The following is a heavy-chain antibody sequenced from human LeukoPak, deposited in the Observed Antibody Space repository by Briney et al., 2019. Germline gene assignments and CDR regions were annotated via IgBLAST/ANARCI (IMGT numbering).Heavy chain of an antibody. CDR1: GGSINGYY. D-gene: IGHD3-22*01. CDR3: ARMEVYYYDSSGSPSNI. V-gene: IGHV4-59*01. CDR2: IYYTGST. Sequence: SETLSLTCTVSGGSINGYYWSWIRQSPGKGLESLGYIYYTGSTNYNPSLKSRVTMSVDTSRNQFFLRLSSVTAADTAVYYCARMEVYYYDSSGSPSNIWGQGTMVTVSS. J-gene: IGHJ3*02.